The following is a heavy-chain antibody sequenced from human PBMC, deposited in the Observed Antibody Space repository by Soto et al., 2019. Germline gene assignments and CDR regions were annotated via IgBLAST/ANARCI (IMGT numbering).Heavy chain of an antibody. CDR1: GYTFTSYD. D-gene: IGHD3-10*01. V-gene: IGHV1-8*01. Sequence: ASVKVSCKASGYTFTSYDINWVRQATGQGLEWMGWMNPNSGNTGYAQKFQGRVTMTRNTSISTAYMELSSLRSEDTAVYYCARQGPVLLWFGAYPDYYYYGMDVWGQGT. CDR3: ARQGPVLLWFGAYPDYYYYGMDV. J-gene: IGHJ6*02. CDR2: MNPNSGNT.